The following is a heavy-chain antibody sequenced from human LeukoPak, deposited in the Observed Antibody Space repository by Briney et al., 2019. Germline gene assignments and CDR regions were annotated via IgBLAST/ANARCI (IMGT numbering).Heavy chain of an antibody. D-gene: IGHD3-3*01. CDR1: GFTFDDYA. Sequence: GGSLRLSCAASGFTFDDYAMHWVRQAPGKGLEWVSGISWNSGRIGYADSVKGRFTISRDNAKNSLYLQMSSLRAEDMALYYCAKDISPDFWSGTNFDYWGQGTLVTVSS. CDR2: ISWNSGRI. V-gene: IGHV3-9*03. J-gene: IGHJ4*02. CDR3: AKDISPDFWSGTNFDY.